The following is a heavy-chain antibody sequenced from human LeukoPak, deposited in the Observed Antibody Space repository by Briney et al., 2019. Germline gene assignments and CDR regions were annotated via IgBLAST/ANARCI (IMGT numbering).Heavy chain of an antibody. Sequence: GGSLRLSCAASGFTFSSYAMSWVRQAPGKGLEWVSAISGSGGSTYYTDSVKGRSTITRDNSKNTLYLQMNSLRAEDTAVYYCAKADYYYDSSGYYRGMAGFDYWGQGTLVTVSS. D-gene: IGHD3-22*01. CDR1: GFTFSSYA. CDR2: ISGSGGST. V-gene: IGHV3-23*01. J-gene: IGHJ4*02. CDR3: AKADYYYDSSGYYRGMAGFDY.